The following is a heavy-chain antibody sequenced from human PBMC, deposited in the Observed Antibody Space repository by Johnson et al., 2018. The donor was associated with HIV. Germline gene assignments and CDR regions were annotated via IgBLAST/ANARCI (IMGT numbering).Heavy chain of an antibody. V-gene: IGHV3-30*14. J-gene: IGHJ3*02. Sequence: QVQLVESGGGVVQPGGSLRLSCAASGFTFSSYAMHWVRQAPGKGLEWVAVISYDGSNKYYADSVKGRFTISRDNSKNTLYLQMNSLRAEDTAVYYCARDVTKDAFDIWGQGTMVTVSS. CDR3: ARDVTKDAFDI. CDR1: GFTFSSYA. CDR2: ISYDGSNK. D-gene: IGHD4-17*01.